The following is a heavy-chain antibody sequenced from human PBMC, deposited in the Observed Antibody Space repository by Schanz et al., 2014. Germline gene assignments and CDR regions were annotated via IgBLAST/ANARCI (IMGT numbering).Heavy chain of an antibody. CDR3: ARAAYSHGLDV. CDR1: GFTFSDHH. V-gene: IGHV3-72*01. J-gene: IGHJ6*02. CDR2: TRNKANSYTT. Sequence: EVYLVESGGDLVQPGKSLRLSCAASGFTFSDHHMDWVRQAPGKGLEWLGRTRNKANSYTTGYAASVKGRFSISRDDSKSSLYLQMNSLKTEDTAVYFCARAAYSHGLDVWGRGTTVTVSS. D-gene: IGHD3-16*01.